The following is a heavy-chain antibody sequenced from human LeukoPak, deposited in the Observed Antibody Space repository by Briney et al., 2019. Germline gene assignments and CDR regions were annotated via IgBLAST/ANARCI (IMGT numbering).Heavy chain of an antibody. CDR3: ARSRGVLGGGFDSFDV. CDR2: MNPNSGST. Sequence: EASVKVSCKASGYTFTSLDINWVRQAPGQGLEWMGWMNPNSGSTGHAQKFQGRVTMTRSTSISTAYMELSSLTSADTAVYFCARSRGVLGGGFDSFDVWGQGTMVTVSS. J-gene: IGHJ3*01. CDR1: GYTFTSLD. V-gene: IGHV1-8*02. D-gene: IGHD3-16*01.